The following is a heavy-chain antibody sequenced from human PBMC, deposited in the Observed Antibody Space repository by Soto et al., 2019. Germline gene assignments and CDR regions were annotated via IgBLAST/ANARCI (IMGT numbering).Heavy chain of an antibody. J-gene: IGHJ4*02. V-gene: IGHV4-59*12. CDR2: IYSRGNT. Sequence: SETLSLTCTVSGGSISSDYWSWLRQSPGKGLEWIGYIYSRGNTNYNPSLKSRVTMSVDTSKNQFSLKLSSVTAADTAVYYCAFRGGGIYRYWGQGTLVTVSS. CDR1: GGSISSDY. CDR3: AFRGGGIYRY. D-gene: IGHD3-16*02.